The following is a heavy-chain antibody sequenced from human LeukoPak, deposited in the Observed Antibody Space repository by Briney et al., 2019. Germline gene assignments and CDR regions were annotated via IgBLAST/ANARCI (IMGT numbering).Heavy chain of an antibody. Sequence: SVKVSCKASGGTFSSYTISWVRQAPGQGLEWMGRIIPILGIANYAQKFPGRGTITEHKSTSTAYMQLSSLRSEDTAVYYCARDIGTAARTTRFDYWGQGTLVTVSS. D-gene: IGHD6-6*01. J-gene: IGHJ4*02. CDR2: IIPILGIA. CDR3: ARDIGTAARTTRFDY. V-gene: IGHV1-69*04. CDR1: GGTFSSYT.